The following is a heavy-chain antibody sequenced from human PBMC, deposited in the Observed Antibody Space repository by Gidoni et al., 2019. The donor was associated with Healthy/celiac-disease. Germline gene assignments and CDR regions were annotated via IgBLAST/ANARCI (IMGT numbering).Heavy chain of an antibody. CDR3: ATPKRGYSYGYSDPIDY. J-gene: IGHJ4*02. CDR1: GFTFSRYA. V-gene: IGHV3-30-3*01. CDR2: ISYDGSNK. Sequence: QVQLVESGGGVVQPGRSLSLSCAASGFTFSRYAMHWVRQAPGKGLEWVAVISYDGSNKYYADSVKGRFTISRDNSKNTLYLQMNSLRAEDTAVYYCATPKRGYSYGYSDPIDYWGQGTLVTVSS. D-gene: IGHD5-18*01.